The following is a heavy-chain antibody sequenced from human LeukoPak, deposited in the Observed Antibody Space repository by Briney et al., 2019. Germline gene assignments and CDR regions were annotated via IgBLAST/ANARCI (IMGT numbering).Heavy chain of an antibody. D-gene: IGHD1-26*01. V-gene: IGHV4-39*07. J-gene: IGHJ4*02. CDR3: ASTYAAVGAIDY. CDR1: GGSISSSSYY. Sequence: SETQSLTCTVSGGSISSSSYYWGWIRQPPGKGLEWIGSIYYSGSTYYNPSLKSRVTISVDTSKNQFSLKLSSVTAADTAVYYCASTYAAVGAIDYWGQGTLVTVSS. CDR2: IYYSGST.